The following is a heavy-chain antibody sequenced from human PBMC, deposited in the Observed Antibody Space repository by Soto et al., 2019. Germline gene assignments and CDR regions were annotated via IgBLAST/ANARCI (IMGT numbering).Heavy chain of an antibody. J-gene: IGHJ4*02. V-gene: IGHV3-23*01. CDR3: AKDGNWLDVYYDV. Sequence: EVQPLESGGGLVQPGGSLRLSCVGSGIEFSNYAMSWVRQAPGKGLEWVSIVSASGRSRYHADSVKGRFTISRDNSKNTLYLHMTNLRAEDTAVYYCAKDGNWLDVYYDVWGQGTPVTVSS. CDR1: GIEFSNYA. D-gene: IGHD3-16*01. CDR2: VSASGRSR.